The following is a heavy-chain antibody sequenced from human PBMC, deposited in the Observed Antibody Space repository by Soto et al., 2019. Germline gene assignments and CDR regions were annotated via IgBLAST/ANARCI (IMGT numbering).Heavy chain of an antibody. CDR1: GFTFSSYS. D-gene: IGHD5-12*01. J-gene: IGHJ6*02. Sequence: GGSLRLSCAASGFTFSSYSVNWVRQAPGKGLEWVSSISSSSSYIYYADSVKGRFTISRDNAKNSLYLQMNSLRAEDTAVYYCARNEEMATITGYYYYGMDVWGQGTTVTVSS. CDR3: ARNEEMATITGYYYYGMDV. V-gene: IGHV3-21*01. CDR2: ISSSSSYI.